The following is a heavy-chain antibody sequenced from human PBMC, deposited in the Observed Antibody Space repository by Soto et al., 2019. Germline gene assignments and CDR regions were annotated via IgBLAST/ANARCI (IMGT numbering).Heavy chain of an antibody. J-gene: IGHJ6*02. CDR3: AKDRGVNYGSGSYVGFGVLGFRPYYYYGMDV. CDR1: GFTFSSYG. Sequence: QVQLVESGGGVVQPGRSLRLSCAASGFTFSSYGMHWVRQAPGKGLEWVAVISYDGSNKYYADSVKGRFTISRDNSKNTLYLQMNSLRAEDTAVYYCAKDRGVNYGSGSYVGFGVLGFRPYYYYGMDVWGQGTTVTVSS. V-gene: IGHV3-30*18. D-gene: IGHD3-10*01. CDR2: ISYDGSNK.